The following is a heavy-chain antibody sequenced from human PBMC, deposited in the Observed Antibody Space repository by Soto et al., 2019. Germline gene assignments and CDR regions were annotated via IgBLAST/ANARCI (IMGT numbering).Heavy chain of an antibody. D-gene: IGHD5-18*01. CDR1: GYTFTTYG. CDR2: VSGYNGDT. V-gene: IGHV1-18*01. Sequence: QVQLVQSGAEVKKPGASVKVSCKASGYTFTTYGVSWVRQAPGQGLEWMGWVSGYNGDTNYAQKLRGRVTMTTDTSTSTAYMELRSLTSDDTAVYYCARSGRCTNGYDYWGQGTLVTVSS. CDR3: ARSGRCTNGYDY. J-gene: IGHJ4*02.